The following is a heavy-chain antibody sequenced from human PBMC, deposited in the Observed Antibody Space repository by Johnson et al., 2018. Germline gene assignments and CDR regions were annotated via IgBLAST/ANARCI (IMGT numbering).Heavy chain of an antibody. Sequence: VQLVQSGGGLVQPGRSLRLSCAASGFTFDDYAMHWVRQAPGKGLEWVSGISWNSGSIGYADSVKGRFTISRDNAKNSLYLQMNSLRSEDTALYYCAKGIRGYGIIYAFDIWGQGTMVTVSS. CDR2: ISWNSGSI. J-gene: IGHJ3*02. V-gene: IGHV3-9*01. CDR1: GFTFDDYA. D-gene: IGHD5-12*01. CDR3: AKGIRGYGIIYAFDI.